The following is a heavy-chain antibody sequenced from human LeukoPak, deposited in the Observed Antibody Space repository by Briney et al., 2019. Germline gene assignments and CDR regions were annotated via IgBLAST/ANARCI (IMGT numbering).Heavy chain of an antibody. CDR1: GFTFTTYW. CDR3: ARGFGYYFDY. J-gene: IGHJ4*02. D-gene: IGHD3-16*01. V-gene: IGHV3-7*01. Sequence: GGSLRLPCAASGFTFTTYWMNWVRQAPGKGLEWVANLNQDGNEKYYVDSVAGRFTISRDNAKNSLYLQMNSLRAEDTAVYYCARGFGYYFDYWGQGTLVTVSS. CDR2: LNQDGNEK.